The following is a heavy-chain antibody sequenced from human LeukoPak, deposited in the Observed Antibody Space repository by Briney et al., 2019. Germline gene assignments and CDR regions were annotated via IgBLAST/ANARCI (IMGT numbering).Heavy chain of an antibody. J-gene: IGHJ4*02. CDR2: IYYSGST. Sequence: SETLSLTCTLSGGSISSYYWSWIRQPPGKGLEGIGHIYYSGSTNYNPSLMRRVTISVDTSKNQFSLKLSSVTAADTAVYYCASAPSFDYWGQGTLVTVSS. CDR1: GGSISSYY. V-gene: IGHV4-59*01. CDR3: ASAPSFDY.